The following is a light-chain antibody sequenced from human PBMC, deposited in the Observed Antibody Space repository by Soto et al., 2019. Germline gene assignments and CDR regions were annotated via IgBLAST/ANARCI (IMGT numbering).Light chain of an antibody. CDR3: QQHGSSLPYT. J-gene: IGKJ2*01. Sequence: EIVLTQSPGTLSLSPGERATLSCRASQSVRSGYLAWYQQKPGQAPRLLIYATSRRATGIPDRFSGSGSGTDFTLSISRLEPEDFAVYYCQQHGSSLPYTFGQGTQLEIK. CDR1: QSVRSGY. V-gene: IGKV3-20*01. CDR2: ATS.